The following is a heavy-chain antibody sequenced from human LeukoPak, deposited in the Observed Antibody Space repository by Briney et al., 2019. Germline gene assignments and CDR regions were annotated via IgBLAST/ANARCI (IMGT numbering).Heavy chain of an antibody. V-gene: IGHV4-34*01. CDR3: ARTLGYCSSTSCYFAEYFQH. CDR1: GGSFSGYY. CDR2: INLSGST. D-gene: IGHD2-2*01. Sequence: PSETLSLTCAVYGGSFSGYYWSWIRQPPGKGLEWIGEINLSGSTNYNPSLKSRVTISVDTSKNQFSLKLSSVTAADTAVYYCARTLGYCSSTSCYFAEYFQHWGQGTLVTVSS. J-gene: IGHJ1*01.